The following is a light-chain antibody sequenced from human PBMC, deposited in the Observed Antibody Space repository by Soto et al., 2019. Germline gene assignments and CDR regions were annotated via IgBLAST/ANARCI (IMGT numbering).Light chain of an antibody. Sequence: QSVLTQPASVSGSPGQSITISCTGTSSDVGSYNYVSWYQQHPGKAPKLMIYEVSNRPSGVSSRFSGSKSGNTASLTISGLQAEDEDDYYCSSYTSSSTLFGTGTKVTVL. V-gene: IGLV2-14*01. CDR3: SSYTSSSTL. CDR2: EVS. J-gene: IGLJ1*01. CDR1: SSDVGSYNY.